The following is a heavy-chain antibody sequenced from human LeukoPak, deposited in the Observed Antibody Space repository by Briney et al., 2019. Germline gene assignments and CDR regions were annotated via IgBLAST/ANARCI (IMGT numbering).Heavy chain of an antibody. J-gene: IGHJ4*02. CDR1: GFTFSSYG. CDR3: AKLARDIVVVPAAHFDY. Sequence: GGSLRLSCAASGFTFSSYGMHWVRQAPGKGLEWVAFIRYDGSNKYYADSVKGRFTISRDNSKNTLYLQMNSLRAEDTAVYYCAKLARDIVVVPAAHFDYWGQGTLVTVSS. D-gene: IGHD2-2*01. V-gene: IGHV3-30*02. CDR2: IRYDGSNK.